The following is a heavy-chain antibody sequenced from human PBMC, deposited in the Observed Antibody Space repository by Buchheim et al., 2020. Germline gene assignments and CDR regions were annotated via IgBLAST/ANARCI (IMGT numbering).Heavy chain of an antibody. CDR2: ISYDGSNK. CDR1: GFTFSSYG. J-gene: IGHJ4*02. V-gene: IGHV3-30*18. D-gene: IGHD2-2*01. Sequence: QVQLVESGGGVVQPGRSLRLSCAASGFTFSSYGMHWVRQAPGKGLERVAVISYDGSNKYYADPVKGRFTISRDNSKNTLYLQMNSLRAEDTAVYYCAKDFAVPAALDYWGQGTL. CDR3: AKDFAVPAALDY.